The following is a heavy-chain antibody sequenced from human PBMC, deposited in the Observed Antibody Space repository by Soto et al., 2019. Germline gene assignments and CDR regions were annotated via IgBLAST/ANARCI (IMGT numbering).Heavy chain of an antibody. CDR3: ARDFYGGYTYGTGDY. CDR1: GFTFSSYS. D-gene: IGHD5-18*01. CDR2: IHGDGGKI. Sequence: HPGGSLRLSCAASGFTFSSYSMNWVRQAPGKGLEWVANIHGDGGKIYYVDSVKGRFTISRDNAKRSLYLQMKSLRAEDTAVYYCARDFYGGYTYGTGDYWGQGALVTVSS. J-gene: IGHJ4*02. V-gene: IGHV3-7*01.